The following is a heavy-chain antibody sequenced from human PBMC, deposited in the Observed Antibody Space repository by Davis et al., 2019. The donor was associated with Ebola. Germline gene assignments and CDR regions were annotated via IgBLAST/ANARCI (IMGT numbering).Heavy chain of an antibody. CDR3: SERGSSV. V-gene: IGHV4-59*03. J-gene: IGHJ4*02. CDR1: GVSISRHY. CDR2: IYYTGNA. Sequence: PSETLSLTCTVSGVSISRHYWSWIRQPPGKRLEWIGSIYYTGNAYYNSSLASRATISVDTSKNQFSLKLTSVTAEDTAMYYCSERGSSVWGQGTLVTVSS. D-gene: IGHD3-10*01.